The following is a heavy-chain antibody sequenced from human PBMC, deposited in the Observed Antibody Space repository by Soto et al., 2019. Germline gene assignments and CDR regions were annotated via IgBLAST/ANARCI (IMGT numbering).Heavy chain of an antibody. CDR2: MSNSGST. Sequence: SETLSLTCIVSGDSVSSGTYYWSWIRQPPGKGLEWIGYMSNSGSTNYNPSLKSRVTISVDTSKNQFSLKLNSVTGADTVFYYCAREDFYNGMDVWGQGTTVTVSS. CDR1: GDSVSSGTYY. V-gene: IGHV4-61*01. J-gene: IGHJ6*02. CDR3: AREDFYNGMDV.